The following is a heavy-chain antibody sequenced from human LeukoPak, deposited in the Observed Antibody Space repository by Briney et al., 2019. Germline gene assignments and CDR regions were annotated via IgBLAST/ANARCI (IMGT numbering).Heavy chain of an antibody. CDR3: ARGERLNTMTQGGCAFDI. CDR1: GGSFSGYY. J-gene: IGHJ3*02. V-gene: IGHV4-34*01. CDR2: INHSGST. D-gene: IGHD3-22*01. Sequence: SETLSLTCAVYGGSFSGYYWSWIRQPPGKGLEWIGEINHSGSTNYNPSLKSRVTISVDTSKNQFSLKLSSVTAADTAVYCCARGERLNTMTQGGCAFDIWGQGTMVTVSS.